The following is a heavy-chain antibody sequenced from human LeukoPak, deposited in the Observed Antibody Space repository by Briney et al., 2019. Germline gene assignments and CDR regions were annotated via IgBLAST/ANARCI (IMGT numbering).Heavy chain of an antibody. CDR1: GYSISSGNY. V-gene: IGHV4-38-2*02. D-gene: IGHD3-10*01. J-gene: IGHJ4*02. CDR2: IYYSGST. CDR3: ARPGGASPFDY. Sequence: PSETLSLTCTVSGYSISSGNYWGWIRQPPGKGLEWIGSIYYSGSTNYNPSLKSRVTISVDKSKNQFSLKLSSVTAADTAVYYCARPGGASPFDYWGQGTLVTVSS.